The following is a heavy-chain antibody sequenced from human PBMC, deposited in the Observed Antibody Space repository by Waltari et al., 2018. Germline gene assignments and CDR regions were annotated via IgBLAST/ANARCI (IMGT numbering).Heavy chain of an antibody. CDR3: ARVYADYYGMDV. J-gene: IGHJ6*02. Sequence: QVQLVQSGAEVRKPGASVKVSCETSGFTFTSYYMHWVRQAPGQGLEWIGISNPRDRRTIYEQQFRGRVTVTRDLATKTVYMELSSLRPEDTAVYYCARVYADYYGMDVWGQGTTVIVSS. D-gene: IGHD2-8*01. CDR2: SNPRDRRT. V-gene: IGHV1-46*01. CDR1: GFTFTSYY.